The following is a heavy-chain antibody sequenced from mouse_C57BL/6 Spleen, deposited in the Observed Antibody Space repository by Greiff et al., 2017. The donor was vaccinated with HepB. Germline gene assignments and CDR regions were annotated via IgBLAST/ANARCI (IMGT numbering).Heavy chain of an antibody. Sequence: VQLQQSGPELVKPGASVKISCKASGYAFSSSWMNWVKQRPGKGLEWIGRIYPGDGDTNYNGKFKGKATLTADKSSSTAYMQLSSLTSEDSAVYFCARPPYYSNYPYYAMDYWGQGTSVTVSS. D-gene: IGHD2-5*01. V-gene: IGHV1-82*01. CDR3: ARPPYYSNYPYYAMDY. CDR1: GYAFSSSW. CDR2: IYPGDGDT. J-gene: IGHJ4*01.